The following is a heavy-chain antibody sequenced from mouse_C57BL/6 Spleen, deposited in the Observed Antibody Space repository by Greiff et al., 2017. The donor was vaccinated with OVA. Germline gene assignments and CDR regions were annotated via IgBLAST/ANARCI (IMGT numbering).Heavy chain of an antibody. CDR2: IDPSDSYT. CDR1: GYTFTSYW. J-gene: IGHJ1*03. V-gene: IGHV1-69*01. Sequence: VKLQQPGAELVMPGASVKLSCKASGYTFTSYWMHWVKQRPGQGLEWIGEIDPSDSYTNYNQKFKGKSTLTVDKSSSTAYMQLSSLTSEDSAVYYCARKTTVGYFDVWGTGTTVTVAS. CDR3: ARKTTVGYFDV. D-gene: IGHD1-1*01.